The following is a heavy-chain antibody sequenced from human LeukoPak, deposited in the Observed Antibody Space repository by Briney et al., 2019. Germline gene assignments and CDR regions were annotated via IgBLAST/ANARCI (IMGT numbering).Heavy chain of an antibody. J-gene: IGHJ4*02. CDR2: IYYSGST. D-gene: IGHD6-19*01. CDR3: ARSRRIAVAGYFDY. Sequence: PSETLSLTCTVSGGSISSSSYYWGWIRQPPGKGLEWIGSIYYSGSTYYSPSLKSRVTISVDTSKNQFSLKLSSVTAADTAVYYCARSRRIAVAGYFDYWGQGTLVTVSS. CDR1: GGSISSSSYY. V-gene: IGHV4-39*07.